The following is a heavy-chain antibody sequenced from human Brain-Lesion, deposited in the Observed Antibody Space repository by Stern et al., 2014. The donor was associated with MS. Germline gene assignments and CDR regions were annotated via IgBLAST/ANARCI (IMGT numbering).Heavy chain of an antibody. V-gene: IGHV1-2*02. D-gene: IGHD3-10*01. CDR2: INPNSGGT. J-gene: IGHJ6*02. CDR3: ARGYYGSGMPQKGMDV. CDR1: GYTFTGYY. Sequence: VQLVQSGAEVKKPGASVKVSCKASGYTFTGYYMYWVRQAPGQGLEWMGWINPNSGGTHYAQKFQGRVTMTRDTSITTAYMELSRLRSDDTAVYYCARGYYGSGMPQKGMDVWGQGTTVTVSS.